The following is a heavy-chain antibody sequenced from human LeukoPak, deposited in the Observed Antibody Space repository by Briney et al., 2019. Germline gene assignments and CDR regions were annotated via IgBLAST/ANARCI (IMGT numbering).Heavy chain of an antibody. D-gene: IGHD2-2*02. CDR1: GYTFTGYY. V-gene: IGHV1-2*02. CDR2: INPNSGNT. CDR3: ARGSLGNQLLYQNFDY. J-gene: IGHJ4*02. Sequence: ASVKVSCKTSGYTFTGYYMHWVRQAPGQGLEWMGWINPNSGNTHYAQKFQDRVTMTRDTSISTAYMELNSLRSEDTAVYYCARGSLGNQLLYQNFDYWGQGTLVTVSS.